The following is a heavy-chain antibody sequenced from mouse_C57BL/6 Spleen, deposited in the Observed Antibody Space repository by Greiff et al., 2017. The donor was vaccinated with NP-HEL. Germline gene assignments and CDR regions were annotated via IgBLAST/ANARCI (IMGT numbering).Heavy chain of an antibody. CDR1: GYTFTDYN. V-gene: IGHV1-22*01. D-gene: IGHD2-5*01. CDR3: AREEPYSNYFDY. J-gene: IGHJ2*01. CDR2: INPNNGGT. Sequence: EVKLVESGPELVKPGASVRMSCKASGYTFTDYNMHWVKQSNGKSLEWIGYINPNNGGTSYNQKFKGKATLTVNKSSSTAYMELRSLTSEDSAVYYCAREEPYSNYFDYWGQGTTLTVSS.